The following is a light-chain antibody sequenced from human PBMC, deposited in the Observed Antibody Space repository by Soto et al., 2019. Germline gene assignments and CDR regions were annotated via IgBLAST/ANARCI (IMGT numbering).Light chain of an antibody. Sequence: EIVLTQSPGTLSLSPGERATLSCRASQRVSSSYLAWYQQKPGQAPRLLIYGASSRATGIPDRFSGSGSGTDFTLTISRLESEDFAVYSCQQYGSSPPTFGQGTNVEI. CDR2: GAS. CDR1: QRVSSSY. J-gene: IGKJ1*01. V-gene: IGKV3-20*01. CDR3: QQYGSSPPT.